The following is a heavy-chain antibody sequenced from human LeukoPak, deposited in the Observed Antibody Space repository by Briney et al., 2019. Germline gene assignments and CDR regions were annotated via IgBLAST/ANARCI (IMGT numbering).Heavy chain of an antibody. CDR3: ARSRSGYYEDY. CDR2: IKEDGSEK. Sequence: GGSLRLSCAASRFNFSSYSINWVRQAPGKGLEWVANIKEDGSEKYYVDSVKGRFTISRDNAKNSLSLQVNSLSAEDTAVYYCARSRSGYYEDYWGQGTLVTVSS. V-gene: IGHV3-7*01. D-gene: IGHD3-22*01. CDR1: RFNFSSYS. J-gene: IGHJ4*02.